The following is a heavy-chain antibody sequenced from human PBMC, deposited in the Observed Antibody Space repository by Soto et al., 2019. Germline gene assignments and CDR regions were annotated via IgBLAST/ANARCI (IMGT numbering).Heavy chain of an antibody. Sequence: QVQLVQSGAEVRKPGSSMKVSCKASGGTFSRHTISWVRQAPGQGLEWMGGIIPMFGTANYAQKFQGRVSITADESTSTAYMELSGLRSEDTAIYYCARGWGYESSDYYYAYWGQGTLVIVSS. CDR2: IIPMFGTA. CDR3: ARGWGYESSDYYYAY. J-gene: IGHJ4*02. D-gene: IGHD3-22*01. V-gene: IGHV1-69*01. CDR1: GGTFSRHT.